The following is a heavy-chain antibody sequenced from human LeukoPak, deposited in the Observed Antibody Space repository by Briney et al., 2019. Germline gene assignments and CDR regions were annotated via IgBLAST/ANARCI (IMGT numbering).Heavy chain of an antibody. Sequence: GGSLSLSCAASGFTFSSYWMSWVRQAQGTGLEWVANIKQDGSEKYYVDSVKGRFTISRDNAKNSLYLQMNSLRAEDTAVYYCAREGNCGGDCYPGYFDYWGQGTLVTVSS. CDR1: GFTFSSYW. CDR2: IKQDGSEK. V-gene: IGHV3-7*04. J-gene: IGHJ4*02. D-gene: IGHD2-21*02. CDR3: AREGNCGGDCYPGYFDY.